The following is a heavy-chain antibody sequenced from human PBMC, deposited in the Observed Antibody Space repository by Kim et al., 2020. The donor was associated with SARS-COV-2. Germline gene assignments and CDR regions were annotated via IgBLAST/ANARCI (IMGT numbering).Heavy chain of an antibody. V-gene: IGHV3-7*03. CDR1: GFTFTSYW. J-gene: IGHJ4*02. CDR2: IKEDGSEK. CDR3: TRSVRPSY. Sequence: GGSLRLSCAASGFTFTSYWMSWVRQPPGKGLEWVANIKEDGSEKHYVDSVKGRFTISRDNAENSLYLQMNSLRAEDTAVYYCTRSVRPSYWGQGTLVTVS.